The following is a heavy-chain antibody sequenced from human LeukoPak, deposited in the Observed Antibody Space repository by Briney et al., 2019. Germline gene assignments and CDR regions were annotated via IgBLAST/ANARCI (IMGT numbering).Heavy chain of an antibody. V-gene: IGHV4-39*06. Sequence: SETLSLTCTVSGASISSSTYYWGWIRQSPGKGLEWIGSASYSGNTYYNPSLKSRVTILVDTSKNQFPLKMTSVTAADTAVYYCARDQYYDVSTYYEIDYWDQGTLVTVSS. CDR2: ASYSGNT. CDR1: GASISSSTYY. CDR3: ARDQYYDVSTYYEIDY. D-gene: IGHD3-22*01. J-gene: IGHJ4*02.